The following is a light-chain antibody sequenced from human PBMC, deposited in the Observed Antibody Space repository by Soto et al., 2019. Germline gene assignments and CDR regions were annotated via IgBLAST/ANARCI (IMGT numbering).Light chain of an antibody. V-gene: IGKV3-20*01. CDR2: ASS. J-gene: IGKJ5*01. CDR3: QLYGISPH. Sequence: EIVLTQSPGTLSLSPGERATLSCKTSQSRGSNFLAWYQHKPGQAPRRLIDASSNRATGIPDRFSGRASGTDFTLTINRLEPEDFAVYYCQLYGISPHFGQGTRLEI. CDR1: QSRGSNF.